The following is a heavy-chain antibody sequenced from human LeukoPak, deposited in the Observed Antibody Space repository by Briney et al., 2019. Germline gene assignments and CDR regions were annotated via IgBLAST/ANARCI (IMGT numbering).Heavy chain of an antibody. J-gene: IGHJ4*02. CDR3: AKLTAPKTTVASGIFDY. CDR1: GFTFSSYG. D-gene: IGHD4-17*01. Sequence: GVSLRLSCAASGFTFSSYGMSWVRQAPGKGLEWVSALSGSGGSTSYADSVKGRFTIYRDISNNTLYLQMNSLRAEHTAVYYCAKLTAPKTTVASGIFDYWGQGTLVTVSS. V-gene: IGHV3-23*01. CDR2: LSGSGGST.